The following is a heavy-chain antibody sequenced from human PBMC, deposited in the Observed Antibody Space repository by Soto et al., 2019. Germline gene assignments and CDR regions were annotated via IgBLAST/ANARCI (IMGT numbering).Heavy chain of an antibody. D-gene: IGHD3-22*01. J-gene: IGHJ4*02. V-gene: IGHV4-39*01. Sequence: QLQLQESGPGLVKPSETLSLTCTVSGGSISGSSYYWGWIRQPPGKGLEWIGSIYYSGNTYCNPSLKSRVTISVDTSKNQFSLKLSSLTAADTAVYYCARHWSYDSSGWAHFYFDYWGQGTLGTVSS. CDR3: ARHWSYDSSGWAHFYFDY. CDR1: GGSISGSSYY. CDR2: IYYSGNT.